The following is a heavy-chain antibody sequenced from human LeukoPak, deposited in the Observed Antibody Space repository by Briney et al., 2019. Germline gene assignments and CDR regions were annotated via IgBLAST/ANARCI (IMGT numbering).Heavy chain of an antibody. Sequence: GGSLRLSCAASGFTFDDYGMSWVRQAPGRGLEWVSGIAWNGGSTGYADSVKGRFTISRENAKNSLYLQMNSLRAGDTAVYYCARGGVVGAFDIWGQGTMVTVSS. D-gene: IGHD3-16*01. V-gene: IGHV3-20*04. CDR1: GFTFDDYG. J-gene: IGHJ3*02. CDR3: ARGGVVGAFDI. CDR2: IAWNGGST.